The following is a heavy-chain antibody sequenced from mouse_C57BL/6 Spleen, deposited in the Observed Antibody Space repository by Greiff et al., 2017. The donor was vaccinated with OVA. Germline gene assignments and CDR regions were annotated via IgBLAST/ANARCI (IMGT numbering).Heavy chain of an antibody. CDR1: GFTFSSYA. V-gene: IGHV5-4*01. J-gene: IGHJ3*01. Sequence: EVLLVESGGGLVKPGGSLKLSCAASGFTFSSYAMSWVRQTPEKRLEWVATISDGGSYTYYPDNVKGRFTISRDNAKNNQYLQMSHLKSEDTAVYYCARGDGYHGEFAYWGQGTLVTVSA. CDR2: ISDGGSYT. CDR3: ARGDGYHGEFAY. D-gene: IGHD2-3*01.